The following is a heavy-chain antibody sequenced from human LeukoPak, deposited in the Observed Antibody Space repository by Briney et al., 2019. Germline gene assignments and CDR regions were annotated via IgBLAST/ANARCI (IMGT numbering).Heavy chain of an antibody. Sequence: GRSLRLSCAASGFTFSSYAMHWVRQAPGKGLEWVAVISYDGSNKYYADSVKGRFTISRDNSKNTLYLQMNSLRAEDTAVYYCARENFPPPPGDAFDIWGQGTMVTVSS. J-gene: IGHJ3*02. V-gene: IGHV3-30*04. CDR2: ISYDGSNK. CDR1: GFTFSSYA. CDR3: ARENFPPPPGDAFDI.